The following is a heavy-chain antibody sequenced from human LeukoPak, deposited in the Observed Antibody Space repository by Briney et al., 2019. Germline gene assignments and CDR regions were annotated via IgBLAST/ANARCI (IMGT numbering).Heavy chain of an antibody. CDR3: AREFADEATYYYYGMDV. CDR1: GFTFSSHW. D-gene: IGHD3-10*01. CDR2: ISYDGSNK. Sequence: GGSLRLSCVVSGFTFSSHWMSWVRQAPGKGLEWVAVISYDGSNKYYADSVKGRFTISRDNSKNTLYLQMNSLRAEDTAVYYCAREFADEATYYYYGMDVWGQGTTVTVSS. V-gene: IGHV3-30-3*01. J-gene: IGHJ6*02.